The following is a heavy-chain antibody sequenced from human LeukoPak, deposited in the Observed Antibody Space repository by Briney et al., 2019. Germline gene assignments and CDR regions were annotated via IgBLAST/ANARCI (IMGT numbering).Heavy chain of an antibody. D-gene: IGHD3-9*01. Sequence: GGSLRLSCAASGFPFSIYSMTWVRQAPGKGLEWVSGISADSIYIYYTDSVMGRFTVSRDNAKNSLYLGMNNLRAEDTAVYYCARALWGDWLHDYWGQGTLVTVSS. J-gene: IGHJ4*02. CDR2: ISADSIYI. CDR1: GFPFSIYS. CDR3: ARALWGDWLHDY. V-gene: IGHV3-21*01.